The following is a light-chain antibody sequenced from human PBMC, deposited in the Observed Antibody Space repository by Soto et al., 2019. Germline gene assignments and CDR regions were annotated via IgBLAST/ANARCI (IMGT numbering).Light chain of an antibody. Sequence: EIVLRQSPATLSLSPWERITLSCRASQSVSSYVAWYQQKPGQPPRLLIHDASNRATGIPARFSGHGSGTAFPLNIRSLEPEDFAVYSCQQRGSWPITFGQETRLEI. CDR3: QQRGSWPIT. V-gene: IGKV3-11*01. CDR2: DAS. J-gene: IGKJ5*01. CDR1: QSVSSY.